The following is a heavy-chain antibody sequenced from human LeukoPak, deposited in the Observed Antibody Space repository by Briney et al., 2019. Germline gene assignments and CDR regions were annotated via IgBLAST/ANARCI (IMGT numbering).Heavy chain of an antibody. J-gene: IGHJ6*03. V-gene: IGHV1-18*01. CDR3: AREEGGNYYYMDV. CDR1: GYTFTSSG. D-gene: IGHD3-16*01. CDR2: ISGYNDET. Sequence: ASVKVSCKASGYTFTSSGISWVRQAPGQGLEWMGWISGYNDETNYVQKFLGRVTMTIDSSTSTAYMELRSLRSDDTAVYYCAREEGGNYYYMDVWGKGTTVTVSS.